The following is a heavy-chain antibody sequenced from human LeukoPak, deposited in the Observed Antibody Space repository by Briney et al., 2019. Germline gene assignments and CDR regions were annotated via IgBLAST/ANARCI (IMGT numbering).Heavy chain of an antibody. CDR1: GFTFSSYW. D-gene: IGHD3-22*01. Sequence: GGSLRLSCAASGFTFSSYWMSWVRQAPGKGLEWVANIKQDGSEKYYVDSVKGRFTISRDNAKNSLYLQMNSLRAEDTAVYYCARGRPPTYYYDSSGPNSFDYSGQGTLVTVSS. J-gene: IGHJ4*02. CDR2: IKQDGSEK. CDR3: ARGRPPTYYYDSSGPNSFDY. V-gene: IGHV3-7*01.